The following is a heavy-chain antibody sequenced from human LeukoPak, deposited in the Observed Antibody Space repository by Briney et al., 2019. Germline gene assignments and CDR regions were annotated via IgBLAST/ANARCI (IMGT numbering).Heavy chain of an antibody. J-gene: IGHJ4*02. D-gene: IGHD3-16*01. V-gene: IGHV4-59*01. CDR3: AREAGRVFDY. Sequence: SETLSLTCSVSDGSISNYYWSWIRQPPGKGLEWIGYIYYSGSTNYNPSLKSRVTISVDTSKNQLSLKLTSVTAADTAVYYCAREAGRVFDYWGQGTLVTVSS. CDR1: DGSISNYY. CDR2: IYYSGST.